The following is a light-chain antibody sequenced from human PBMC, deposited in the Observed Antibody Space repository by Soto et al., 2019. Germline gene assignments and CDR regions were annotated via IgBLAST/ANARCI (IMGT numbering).Light chain of an antibody. Sequence: DIQLTQSPSIVSASLGDRVTISCRASQTVFIWLAWYQQKRGKAPQLLIYDASALETGFPPRFSGSGFETEITLRIDGLQSDDFAVYYCHQYQSYSSSFGQGTELEI. CDR3: HQYQSYSSS. J-gene: IGKJ2*03. CDR2: DAS. V-gene: IGKV1-5*01. CDR1: QTVFIW.